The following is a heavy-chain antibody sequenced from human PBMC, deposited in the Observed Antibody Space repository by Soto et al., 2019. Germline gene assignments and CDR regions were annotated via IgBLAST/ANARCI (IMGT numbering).Heavy chain of an antibody. CDR2: IYYSGST. CDR3: ARGGGSPYHDHEFDY. J-gene: IGHJ4*02. D-gene: IGHD2-2*01. V-gene: IGHV4-31*03. CDR1: GGSISSGGYY. Sequence: PSETLSLTCTVSGGSISSGGYYWSWIRQHPGKGLEWIGYIYYSGSTYYNPSPNSRVTISVDTSKNQFSLKLSSVTTADTAVYYCARGGGSPYHDHEFDYWGQGILVTVSS.